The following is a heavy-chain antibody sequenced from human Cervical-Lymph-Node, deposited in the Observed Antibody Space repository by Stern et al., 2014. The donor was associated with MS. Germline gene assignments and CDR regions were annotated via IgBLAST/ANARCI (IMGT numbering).Heavy chain of an antibody. CDR2: ISSYNGNT. Sequence: QVQLVQSGPEVRQHGASVRVSCKASGYTFTTPNYGIAWVREAPGRGLEWMGWISSYNGNTVYAQKLQDRVTMTTDTSTSTAYMELRSLRSDDTAFYYCARERLRDFNDYHFDSWGQGTLVTVSS. CDR3: ARERLRDFNDYHFDS. J-gene: IGHJ4*02. D-gene: IGHD4-11*01. V-gene: IGHV1-18*01. CDR1: GYTFTTPNYG.